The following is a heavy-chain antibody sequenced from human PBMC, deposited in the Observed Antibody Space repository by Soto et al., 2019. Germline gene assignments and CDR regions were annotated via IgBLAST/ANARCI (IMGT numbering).Heavy chain of an antibody. Sequence: ASETLSLTCTVSGGSISSYYWSWIRQPPGKGLEWIGYIYYSGSTNYNPSLKSRVTISVDTSKNQFSLKLSSVTAADTAVYYCASLTGSSRAYYFDYWGQGTLVTVSS. CDR2: IYYSGST. CDR1: GGSISSYY. V-gene: IGHV4-59*01. D-gene: IGHD6-6*01. J-gene: IGHJ4*02. CDR3: ASLTGSSRAYYFDY.